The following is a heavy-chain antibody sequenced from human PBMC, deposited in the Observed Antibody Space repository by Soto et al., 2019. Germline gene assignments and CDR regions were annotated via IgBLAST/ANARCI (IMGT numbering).Heavy chain of an antibody. CDR3: AGSTADTTLKASSF. V-gene: IGHV4-4*02. CDR2: VSLGGGA. Sequence: QVQLQASGPGLVKPSETLSLSCAVSGVSITSTDWWNWVRQPPGKGLQWIGEVSLGGGANYNSSLKSRVTISVDNSKNQFSLTLNSVTAADTAVYFCAGSTADTTLKASSFWGQGTLVTVSS. D-gene: IGHD4-4*01. J-gene: IGHJ4*02. CDR1: GVSITSTDW.